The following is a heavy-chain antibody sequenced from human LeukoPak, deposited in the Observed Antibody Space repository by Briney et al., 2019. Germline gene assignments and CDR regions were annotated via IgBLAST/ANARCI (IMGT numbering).Heavy chain of an antibody. J-gene: IGHJ6*03. CDR3: ARGFRSAMVRGVRYYCMDV. Sequence: PGASVKVSCKASGYTFTSYDINWVRQATGQGLEWMGWMNPNSGNTGYAQKFQGRVTMTRNTSISTAYMELSSLRSEDTAVYYCARGFRSAMVRGVRYYCMDVWGKGTTVTISS. D-gene: IGHD3-10*01. CDR2: MNPNSGNT. V-gene: IGHV1-8*01. CDR1: GYTFTSYD.